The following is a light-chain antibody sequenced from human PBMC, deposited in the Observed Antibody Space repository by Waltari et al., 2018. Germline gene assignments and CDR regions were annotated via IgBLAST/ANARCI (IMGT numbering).Light chain of an antibody. J-gene: IGKJ1*01. CDR2: WAS. Sequence: IVMTQSPDSLAVSLGERATINCKSSQSVLYSSNNQNSLGWYQQKPGQPPKLLIYWASTRESGVPDRFSGSGSGTDFTLTISSLQAEDVAVYYCQQYYSTPWTFGQGTKVEIK. CDR3: QQYYSTPWT. V-gene: IGKV4-1*01. CDR1: QSVLYSSNNQNS.